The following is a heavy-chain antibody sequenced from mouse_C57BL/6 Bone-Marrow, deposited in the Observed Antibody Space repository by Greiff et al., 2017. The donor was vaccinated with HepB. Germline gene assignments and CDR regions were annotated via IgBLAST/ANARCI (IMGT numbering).Heavy chain of an antibody. J-gene: IGHJ2*01. Sequence: QVQLQQSGAELARPGASVKMSCKASVYTFTSYTMHWVKQRPGQGLEWIGYINPSSGYTKYNQKFKDKATLTADKSSSTAYMQLSSLTSEDSAVYYCAFYDYDYFDYWGQGTTLTVSS. V-gene: IGHV1-4*01. CDR1: VYTFTSYT. CDR2: INPSSGYT. D-gene: IGHD2-4*01. CDR3: AFYDYDYFDY.